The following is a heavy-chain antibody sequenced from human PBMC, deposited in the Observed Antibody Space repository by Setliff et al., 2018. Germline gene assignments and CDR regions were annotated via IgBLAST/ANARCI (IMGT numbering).Heavy chain of an antibody. CDR2: INHSGST. V-gene: IGHV4-34*01. Sequence: SETLSLTCTVYGGSFSNYYWSWIRQPPGKGLEWIGEINHSGSTNFNPSLRSRVNMSVDTSNNQFVLNLKAVTAADTAVYYCARDRTAYTYGLDVWGQGTTVTVSS. D-gene: IGHD3-16*01. J-gene: IGHJ6*02. CDR1: GGSFSNYY. CDR3: ARDRTAYTYGLDV.